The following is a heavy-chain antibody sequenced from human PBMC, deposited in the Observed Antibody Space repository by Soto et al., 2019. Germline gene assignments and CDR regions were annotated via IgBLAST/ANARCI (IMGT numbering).Heavy chain of an antibody. CDR1: GFTFDDYA. J-gene: IGHJ6*03. CDR3: AKELWVWATVTYARGGRGMGYMDV. V-gene: IGHV3-9*01. CDR2: ISWNSGSI. D-gene: IGHD4-17*01. Sequence: PGGSLRLSCAASGFTFDDYAMHWVRQAPGKGLEWVSGISWNSGSIGYADSVKGRFTIFRDNAKNSLYLQMNSLRAEDTALYYCAKELWVWATVTYARGGRGMGYMDVWGKGTTVTVSS.